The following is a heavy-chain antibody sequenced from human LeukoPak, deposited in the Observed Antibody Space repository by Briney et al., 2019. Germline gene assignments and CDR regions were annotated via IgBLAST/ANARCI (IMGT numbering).Heavy chain of an antibody. J-gene: IGHJ4*02. V-gene: IGHV3-23*01. CDR3: AKGGLGSARFWSFDY. D-gene: IGHD3-3*01. Sequence: PGGSLRLSCAASGFTFSSYAMSWVRQAPGKGLEWVSAISGSGGSTYYADSVKGRFTISRDNSKNTLYLQMNSLTAEDTAVYYCAKGGLGSARFWSFDYWGQGTLVTVSS. CDR2: ISGSGGST. CDR1: GFTFSSYA.